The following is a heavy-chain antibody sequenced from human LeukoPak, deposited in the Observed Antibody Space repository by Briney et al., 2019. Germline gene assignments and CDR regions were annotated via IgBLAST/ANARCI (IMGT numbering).Heavy chain of an antibody. J-gene: IGHJ6*03. D-gene: IGHD6-25*01. CDR2: INPSGGSP. CDR3: ARALPHVRSGYYYYYMDV. V-gene: IGHV1-46*01. Sequence: ASVKVSCKASGYTFTSYHLHWVRQAPGQGLEWMGIINPSGGSPNYAQKFQGRVTMTRDTSTSTVYMELNSLRSDDTAVYHCARALPHVRSGYYYYYMDVWGKGTTVTISS. CDR1: GYTFTSYH.